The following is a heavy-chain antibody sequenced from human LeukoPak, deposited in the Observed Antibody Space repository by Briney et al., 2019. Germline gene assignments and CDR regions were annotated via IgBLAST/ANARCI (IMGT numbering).Heavy chain of an antibody. CDR1: GGSISSSAYY. J-gene: IGHJ3*01. Sequence: SETLSLTCSVSGGSISSSAYYWGWIRQPPGQGLEWIGSIYYSGNTYYNPSLKSPVTISIDTSKNQFTLRLISVTAADTAVYYCAKGRKGGRGDAYHVWGQGTRVTVSS. CDR2: IYYSGNT. D-gene: IGHD1-14*01. V-gene: IGHV4-39*06. CDR3: AKGRKGGRGDAYHV.